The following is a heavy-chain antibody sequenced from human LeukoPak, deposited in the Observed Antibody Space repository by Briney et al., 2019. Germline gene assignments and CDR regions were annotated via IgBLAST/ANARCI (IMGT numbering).Heavy chain of an antibody. J-gene: IGHJ4*02. CDR3: ARAPARQSGYGLR. V-gene: IGHV4-34*01. CDR2: INHSGST. Sequence: SETLSLTCAVYGGSFSGYYWSWIRQPPGKGLEWIGEINHSGSTNYNPSLKSRVTISVDTSKNQSSLKLSSVTAADTAVYYCARAPARQSGYGLRWGQGTLVTVSS. D-gene: IGHD5-12*01. CDR1: GGSFSGYY.